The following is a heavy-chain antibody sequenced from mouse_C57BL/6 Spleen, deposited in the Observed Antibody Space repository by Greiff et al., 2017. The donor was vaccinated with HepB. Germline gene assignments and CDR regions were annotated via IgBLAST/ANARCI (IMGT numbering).Heavy chain of an antibody. CDR3: ARGGGSSPFAY. Sequence: EVQVVESGGGLVKPGGSLKLSCAASGFTFSSYAMSWVRQTPEKRLEWVATISDGGSYTYYPDNVKGRFTISRDNAKNNLYLQMSHLKSEDTAMYYCARGGGSSPFAYWGQGTLVTVSA. CDR2: ISDGGSYT. V-gene: IGHV5-4*01. D-gene: IGHD1-1*01. J-gene: IGHJ3*01. CDR1: GFTFSSYA.